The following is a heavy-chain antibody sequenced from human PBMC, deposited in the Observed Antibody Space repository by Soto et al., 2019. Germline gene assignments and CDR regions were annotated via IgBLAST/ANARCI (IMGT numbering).Heavy chain of an antibody. D-gene: IGHD3-10*01. CDR3: ARARTYYYGSGSYPPGD. CDR1: GGTFSSYA. J-gene: IGHJ4*02. Sequence: QVQLVQSGAEVQKPGSSVKVSCKASGGTFSSYAISWVRQAPGQGLEWMGGIIPIFGTANYAQKFQGRVTITADESTSTAYMELSSLRSEDTAVYYCARARTYYYGSGSYPPGDWGQGTLVTVSS. CDR2: IIPIFGTA. V-gene: IGHV1-69*01.